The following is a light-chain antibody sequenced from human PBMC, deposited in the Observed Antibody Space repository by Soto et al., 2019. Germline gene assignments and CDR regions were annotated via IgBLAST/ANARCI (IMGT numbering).Light chain of an antibody. CDR2: LGS. CDR3: MQALQTPYT. CDR1: QSLLHSNGYNS. V-gene: IGKV2-28*01. Sequence: DIVMTQSPLSLPVTPGEPASISCRSSQSLLHSNGYNSLEWYLQKPGQPPQVLIFLGSSRASGVPDRFSGSGSGTDFTLKISRVEAEDVGVYYCMQALQTPYTFGQGTKLEIK. J-gene: IGKJ2*01.